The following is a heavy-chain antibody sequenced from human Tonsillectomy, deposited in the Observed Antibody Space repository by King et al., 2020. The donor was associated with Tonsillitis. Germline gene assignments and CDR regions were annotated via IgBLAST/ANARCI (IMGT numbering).Heavy chain of an antibody. CDR1: GGSISSHY. D-gene: IGHD2-15*01. CDR2: IYYSGST. Sequence: VQLQESGPGLVKPSETLTLSCSVSGGSISSHYWSWIRQPPGKGLEWIGCIYYSGSTNYNPSLKSRVSISVDTSENHFSLKLSSVTAADTAVYYCSRAPVYCSGGSCYSDYYHYGMDVWGQGTTVIVSS. CDR3: SRAPVYCSGGSCYSDYYHYGMDV. J-gene: IGHJ6*02. V-gene: IGHV4-59*11.